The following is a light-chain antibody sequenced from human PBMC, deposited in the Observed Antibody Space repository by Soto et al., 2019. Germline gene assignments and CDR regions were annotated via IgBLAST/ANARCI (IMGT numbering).Light chain of an antibody. J-gene: IGLJ1*01. CDR2: EGS. Sequence: QSVLTQPASVSGSPGQSITISCTGTSRDVGSYNLVSWYQQDPGKAPKLMIFEGSKRPSGVSNRFSASKSGNTASLTISGLQAEDEADYYCCSYAGSTTFYVFGTGTKVTVL. V-gene: IGLV2-23*01. CDR1: SRDVGSYNL. CDR3: CSYAGSTTFYV.